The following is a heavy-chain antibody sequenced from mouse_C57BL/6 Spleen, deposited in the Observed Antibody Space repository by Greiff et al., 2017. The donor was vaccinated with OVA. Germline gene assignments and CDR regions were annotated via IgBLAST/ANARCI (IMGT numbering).Heavy chain of an antibody. CDR2: INPGSGGT. D-gene: IGHD1-2*01. CDR3: ARSALDY. J-gene: IGHJ2*01. V-gene: IGHV1-54*01. CDR1: GYAFTNYL. Sequence: VMLVESGAELVRPGTSVKVSCKASGYAFTNYLIEWVKQRPGQGLEWIGVINPGSGGTNYNEKFKSKATLTVDKPSSTAYMQLSSLTSEDSAVYYCARSALDYWGQGTTLTVSS.